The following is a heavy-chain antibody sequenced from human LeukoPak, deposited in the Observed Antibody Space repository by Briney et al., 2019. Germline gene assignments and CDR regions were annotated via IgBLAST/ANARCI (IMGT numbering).Heavy chain of an antibody. CDR2: INPNSGNT. CDR3: ARRDRKGSSWTLVPLGKWGAFDI. Sequence: ASVKVSCKASGYTFTGYYKHWVRQAPGQGLEWMGWINPNSGNTGYAQKFQGRVTMTRNTSISTAYMELSSLRSEDTAVYYCARRDRKGSSWTLVPLGKWGAFDIWGQGTMVTVSS. J-gene: IGHJ3*02. D-gene: IGHD6-13*01. CDR1: GYTFTGYY. V-gene: IGHV1-8*02.